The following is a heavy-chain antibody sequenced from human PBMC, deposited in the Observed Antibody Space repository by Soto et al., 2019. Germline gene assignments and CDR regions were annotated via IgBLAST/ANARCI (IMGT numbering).Heavy chain of an antibody. CDR2: IYHSGST. Sequence: KTSETLSLTCAVSGGSISSGGYSWSWIRQPPGKGLEWIGYIYHSGSTYYNPSLKSRVTISVDRSKNQFSLKLSSVTAADTAVYYCARVTGDYFFDYWGQGTLVTVSS. D-gene: IGHD4-17*01. J-gene: IGHJ4*02. V-gene: IGHV4-30-2*01. CDR1: GGSISSGGYS. CDR3: ARVTGDYFFDY.